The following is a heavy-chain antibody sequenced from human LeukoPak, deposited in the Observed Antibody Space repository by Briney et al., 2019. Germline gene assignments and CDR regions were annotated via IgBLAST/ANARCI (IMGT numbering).Heavy chain of an antibody. CDR2: IIPIFGTA. CDR1: GYTLTSYG. V-gene: IGHV1-69*05. J-gene: IGHJ4*02. D-gene: IGHD5-24*01. CDR3: ARDGSDGYNLSFDY. Sequence: AVKVSCKASGYTLTSYGISWVRQAPGQGLEWVGRIIPIFGTANYAQKFQGRVTITTDESTSTAYMELSSLRSEDTAVYYCARDGSDGYNLSFDYWGQGTLVTVSS.